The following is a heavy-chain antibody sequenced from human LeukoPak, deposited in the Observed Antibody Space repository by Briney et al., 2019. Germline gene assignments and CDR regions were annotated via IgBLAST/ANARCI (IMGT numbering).Heavy chain of an antibody. V-gene: IGHV1-69*05. Sequence: GASVKVSCKASGGTFSSYAISWVRQAPGQGLEWMGRIIPIFGTANYAQKFQGRVTITTDESTSTAHMELSSLRSEDTAVYYCARETCSGGSCYLDYWGQGTLVTVSS. CDR2: IIPIFGTA. D-gene: IGHD2-15*01. CDR1: GGTFSSYA. CDR3: ARETCSGGSCYLDY. J-gene: IGHJ4*02.